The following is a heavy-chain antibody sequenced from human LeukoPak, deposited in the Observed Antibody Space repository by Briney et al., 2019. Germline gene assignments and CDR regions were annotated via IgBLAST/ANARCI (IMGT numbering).Heavy chain of an antibody. CDR3: ARERRGAYCGGDCYLDIDY. Sequence: SETLSLTCTVSGGSISSSSYYWGWIRQPPGKGLEWIGSIYYSGSTYYNPSLKSRVTISVDTSKNQFSLKLSSVTAADTAVYYCARERRGAYCGGDCYLDIDYWGQGTLVTVSS. V-gene: IGHV4-39*02. J-gene: IGHJ4*02. CDR1: GGSISSSSYY. D-gene: IGHD2-21*02. CDR2: IYYSGST.